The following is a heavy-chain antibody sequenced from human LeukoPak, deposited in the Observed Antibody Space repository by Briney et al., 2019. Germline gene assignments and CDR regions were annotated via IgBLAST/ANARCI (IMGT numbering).Heavy chain of an antibody. CDR2: ISGSGVST. Sequence: GGGLRLSCADSRFTFSSYAMSWGRQAPGEGLEWGSPISGSGVSTYSADSVKGRFTISRDNSKNTLYLQMNSLRAEDTAVYYCAKGDCYDSIGRSYCHYYMDVWGKGTTVTVSS. J-gene: IGHJ6*03. CDR3: AKGDCYDSIGRSYCHYYMDV. D-gene: IGHD3-22*01. V-gene: IGHV3-23*01. CDR1: RFTFSSYA.